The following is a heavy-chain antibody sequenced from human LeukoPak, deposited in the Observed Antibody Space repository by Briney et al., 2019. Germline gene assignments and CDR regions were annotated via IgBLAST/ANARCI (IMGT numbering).Heavy chain of an antibody. CDR2: IYSSGST. J-gene: IGHJ5*02. V-gene: IGHV4-61*02. CDR3: ARVLAAAGNNWFDP. Sequence: PSQTLSLTCTVSGGSISSGSNYWSWIRQPAGKGLEWIGRIYSSGSTNYNPSLKSRVTISLDTSKNQFSLKLSSVTAADTAMYYCARVLAAAGNNWFDPWGQGTLVTVSS. CDR1: GGSISSGSNY. D-gene: IGHD6-13*01.